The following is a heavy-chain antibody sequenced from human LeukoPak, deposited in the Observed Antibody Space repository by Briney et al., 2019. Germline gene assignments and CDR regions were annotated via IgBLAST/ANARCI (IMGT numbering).Heavy chain of an antibody. V-gene: IGHV3-21*04. CDR2: ISSSSSYI. CDR3: ATEHIAARKHFDY. CDR1: GFTFSNFW. J-gene: IGHJ4*02. D-gene: IGHD6-6*01. Sequence: PGGSLRLSCAASGFTFSNFWMAWVRQAPGKGLEWVSSISSSSSYIYYADSVKGRFTISRDNAKNSLYLQMNSLRAEDTAVYYCATEHIAARKHFDYWGQGTLVTVSS.